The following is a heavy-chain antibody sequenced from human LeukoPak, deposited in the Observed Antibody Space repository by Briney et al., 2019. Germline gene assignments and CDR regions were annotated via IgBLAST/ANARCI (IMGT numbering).Heavy chain of an antibody. CDR2: IKQDGSEK. CDR3: ARGFRLGGRSFRFDP. CDR1: GFTFSSYW. Sequence: PGGSLTLSCAASGFTFSSYWMSWVRQAPGKGLEWVANIKQDGSEKYYVDSVKGRFTISRDNAKNSLYLKMNSLRAEDTAVYYCARGFRLGGRSFRFDPWGQGTLVTVSS. J-gene: IGHJ5*02. V-gene: IGHV3-7*01. D-gene: IGHD1-26*01.